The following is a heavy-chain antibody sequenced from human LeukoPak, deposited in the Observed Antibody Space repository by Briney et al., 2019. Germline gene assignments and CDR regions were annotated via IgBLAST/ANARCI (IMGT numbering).Heavy chain of an antibody. CDR3: ASNPYYYGSGSYFSGTYYYYYYMDV. CDR1: GYTFTSYG. J-gene: IGHJ6*03. Sequence: RASVKVSCKASGYTFTSYGISWVRQAPGQGLEWMGWMNPNSGNTGYAQKFQGRVTITRNTSISTAYMELSSLRSEDTAVYYCASNPYYYGSGSYFSGTYYYYYYMDVWGKGTTVTISS. CDR2: MNPNSGNT. V-gene: IGHV1-8*03. D-gene: IGHD3-10*01.